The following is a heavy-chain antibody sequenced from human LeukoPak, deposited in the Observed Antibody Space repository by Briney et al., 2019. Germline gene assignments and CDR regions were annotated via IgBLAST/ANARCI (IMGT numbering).Heavy chain of an antibody. CDR3: ARAMAPHSGSYPLDY. V-gene: IGHV3-7*01. Sequence: GGSLRLSCAASGFTVSSNYMSWVRQAPGKGLEWVANIKQDGSEKYYVDSVKGRFTISRDNAKNSLYLQMNSLRAEDTAVYYCARAMAPHSGSYPLDYWGQGTLVTVSS. J-gene: IGHJ4*02. CDR1: GFTVSSNY. CDR2: IKQDGSEK. D-gene: IGHD1-26*01.